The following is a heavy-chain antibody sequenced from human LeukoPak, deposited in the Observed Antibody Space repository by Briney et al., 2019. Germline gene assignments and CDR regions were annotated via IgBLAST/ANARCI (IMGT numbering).Heavy chain of an antibody. CDR1: GGSISSYY. J-gene: IGHJ6*03. CDR2: IYYSGST. CDR3: ASGVTMVRGVHMDV. D-gene: IGHD3-10*01. V-gene: IGHV4-59*01. Sequence: SVTLSLTCTVSGGSISSYYWSWIRQPPGKGLEWIGYIYYSGSTNYNPSLKSRVTISVDTSKNQFSLKLSSVTAADTAVYYCASGVTMVRGVHMDVWGKGTTVTISS.